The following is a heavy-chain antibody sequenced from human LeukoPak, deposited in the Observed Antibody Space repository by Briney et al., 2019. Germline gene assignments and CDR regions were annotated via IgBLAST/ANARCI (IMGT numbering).Heavy chain of an antibody. CDR2: MHSVGTT. D-gene: IGHD1-26*01. CDR1: GFTFSSYA. CDR3: ARDGSSGRGYYYYYGMDV. V-gene: IGHV3-53*01. J-gene: IGHJ6*04. Sequence: GGSLRLPCAASGFTFSSYAMSWVRQAPGKGLEWVSIMHSVGTTYYADSVKGRFTFSRDNSKNTLYLQMNNLRAEDTAVYYCARDGSSGRGYYYYYGMDVWGEGTTVTVSS.